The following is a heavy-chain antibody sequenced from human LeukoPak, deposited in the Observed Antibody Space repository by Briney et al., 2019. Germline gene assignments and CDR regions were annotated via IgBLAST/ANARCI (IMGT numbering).Heavy chain of an antibody. J-gene: IGHJ4*02. CDR3: ARESETSGWYDY. CDR1: GFIFDNYA. CDR2: ISGDGGST. V-gene: IGHV3-43*02. D-gene: IGHD6-19*01. Sequence: GGSLRLSCAAPGFIFDNYAIHWVRQAPGKGLEWVSLISGDGGSTFYADSVRGRFTISRDNTRKSLSLQMRSLRSEDTALYYCARESETSGWYDYWGQGTLVTVSP.